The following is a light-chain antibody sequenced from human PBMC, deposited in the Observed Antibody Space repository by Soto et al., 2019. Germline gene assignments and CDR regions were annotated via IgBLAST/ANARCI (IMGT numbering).Light chain of an antibody. V-gene: IGKV1-9*01. CDR2: GAS. Sequence: DIQLTQSPSFLSASVGDRVTITCRASQDITNYLAWYLHKPGKAPKLLIYGASTLQSGVPSRFSGSGSGTEFTLTVSSLQPEDFATYYCQQLNAYPHSFGGGTKVEIK. CDR3: QQLNAYPHS. CDR1: QDITNY. J-gene: IGKJ4*01.